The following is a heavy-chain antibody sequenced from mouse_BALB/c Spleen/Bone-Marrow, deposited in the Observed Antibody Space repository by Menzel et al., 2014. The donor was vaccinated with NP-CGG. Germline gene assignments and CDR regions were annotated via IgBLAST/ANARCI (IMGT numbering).Heavy chain of an antibody. CDR1: GYTFTNYW. D-gene: IGHD1-1*01. CDR3: ARIYYYGRDY. J-gene: IGHJ2*01. Sequence: VKLVESGAELAKPGASVKMSCKASGYTFTNYWMHWVKQRPGQGLEWIGYINPSTGYTEYNQKFKDKATLTADKSSSTAYMQLSSLTSEDSAVYYRARIYYYGRDYWGQGTTLTVSS. V-gene: IGHV1-7*01. CDR2: INPSTGYT.